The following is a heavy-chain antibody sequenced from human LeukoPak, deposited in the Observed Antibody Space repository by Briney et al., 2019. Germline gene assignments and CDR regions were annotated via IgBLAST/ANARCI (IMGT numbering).Heavy chain of an antibody. Sequence: PGGSLRLSCAASGFTFSNYWMHWVRQAPGKGLVWVSVINTDTRGTYYADSVRGRFTISRDNAKNTLYLQMNSLRAEDTAVYYCARAGVYHFDNWGQGTLVTVSS. D-gene: IGHD3-10*01. J-gene: IGHJ4*02. V-gene: IGHV3-74*01. CDR1: GFTFSNYW. CDR3: ARAGVYHFDN. CDR2: INTDTRGT.